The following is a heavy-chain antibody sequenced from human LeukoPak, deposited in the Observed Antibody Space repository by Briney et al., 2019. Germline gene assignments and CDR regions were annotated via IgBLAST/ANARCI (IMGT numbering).Heavy chain of an antibody. D-gene: IGHD3-10*01. CDR1: GFTFSNAW. CDR2: IESKTDGGTT. J-gene: IGHJ6*03. V-gene: IGHV3-15*04. CDR3: TTMGCVVRGVILYYYYYMDV. Sequence: RGSLRLSCAASGFTFSNAWMSWVRQAPGKGLEWVGRIESKTDGGTTDYAAPVKGRFTISRDDSKNTLYLQMNSLKTEDTAAYYCTTMGCVVRGVILYYYYYMDVWGKGTTVTVSS.